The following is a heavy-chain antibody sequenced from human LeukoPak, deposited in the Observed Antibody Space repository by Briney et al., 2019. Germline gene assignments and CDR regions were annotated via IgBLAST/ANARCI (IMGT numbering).Heavy chain of an antibody. CDR1: GYTFTSYG. Sequence: ASVKVSCKASGYTFTSYGISWVRQAPGQGLEWMGWISAYNGNTNYAQKLQGRVTMTTDTSTSTAYMELRSLRSDDTAVYYCARMIPGTYYYDSSGYYLFDYWGQGTLVTASS. V-gene: IGHV1-18*01. D-gene: IGHD3-22*01. CDR2: ISAYNGNT. CDR3: ARMIPGTYYYDSSGYYLFDY. J-gene: IGHJ4*02.